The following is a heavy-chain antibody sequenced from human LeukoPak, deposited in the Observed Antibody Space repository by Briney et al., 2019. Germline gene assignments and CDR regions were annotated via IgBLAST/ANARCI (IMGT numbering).Heavy chain of an antibody. D-gene: IGHD2-2*01. CDR2: INPNSGGT. J-gene: IGHJ6*03. V-gene: IGHV1-2*02. CDR1: GYTFTDYY. Sequence: RASVKVSCKASGYTFTDYYMHRVRQAPGQGRERMGWINPNSGGTNYAQKFQGRVTMTGDTSIRTAYMELSRLRSDDTAVYYCARDQLPSRTDYYYYSMDVWGKGTTVTVSS. CDR3: ARDQLPSRTDYYYYSMDV.